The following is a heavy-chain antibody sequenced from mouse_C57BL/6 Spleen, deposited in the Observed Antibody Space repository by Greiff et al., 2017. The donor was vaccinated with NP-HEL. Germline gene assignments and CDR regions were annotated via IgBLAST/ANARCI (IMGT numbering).Heavy chain of an antibody. V-gene: IGHV5-17*01. CDR3: VRRFKYYGSSYDWYFDV. D-gene: IGHD1-1*01. CDR2: ISSGSSTI. CDR1: GFTFSDYG. Sequence: EVMLVESGGGLVKPGGSLKLSCAASGFTFSDYGMHWVRQAPEKGLEWVAYISSGSSTIYYADTVKGRFTISRDNAKNTLFLQMTSLRSEDTAMYYCVRRFKYYGSSYDWYFDVWGTGTTVTVSS. J-gene: IGHJ1*03.